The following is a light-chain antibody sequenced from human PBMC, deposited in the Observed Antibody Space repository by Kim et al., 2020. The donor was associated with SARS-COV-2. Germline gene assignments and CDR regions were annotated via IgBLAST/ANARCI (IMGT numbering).Light chain of an antibody. CDR1: QSLRQRNGYNY. Sequence: PDSSSCRARQSLRQRNGYNYLDWYLQKPGKSPQRLIYLGSIRAAGVPDRFSGSGSGTEFTLKISRVEAEDVGFYYCMQALQTPLTFGGGTKVDIK. CDR3: MQALQTPLT. V-gene: IGKV2-28*01. J-gene: IGKJ4*01. CDR2: LGS.